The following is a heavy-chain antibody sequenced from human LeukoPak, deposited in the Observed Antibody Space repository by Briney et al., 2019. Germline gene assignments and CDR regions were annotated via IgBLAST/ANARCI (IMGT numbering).Heavy chain of an antibody. CDR1: GGSISSYY. CDR2: IYYSGST. V-gene: IGHV4-59*08. CDR3: ASTPRNIVGATGAFDY. J-gene: IGHJ4*02. Sequence: PAETLSLTCTVSGGSISSYYWSWILQPPGKGLEGMGYIYYSGSTNYNPSPSSRGTISGDTSKNKCSRKLSSVTAADTAVYYCASTPRNIVGATGAFDYWGQGTLVTVSS. D-gene: IGHD1-26*01.